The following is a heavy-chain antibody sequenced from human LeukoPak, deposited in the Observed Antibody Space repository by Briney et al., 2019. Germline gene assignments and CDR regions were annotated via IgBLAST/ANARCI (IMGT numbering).Heavy chain of an antibody. V-gene: IGHV1-2*02. CDR2: SNPNSGGT. CDR1: GYTFTACY. J-gene: IGHJ6*02. Sequence: GTSVTVSCKASGYTFTACYIHWLRQAPAQGQEWMGWSNPNSGGTTYPPPLQGTVPMTRDTSISTVYMELSRLRSDDPDIYYCARDGNMDVSGQGTMVTASS. CDR3: ARDGNMDV.